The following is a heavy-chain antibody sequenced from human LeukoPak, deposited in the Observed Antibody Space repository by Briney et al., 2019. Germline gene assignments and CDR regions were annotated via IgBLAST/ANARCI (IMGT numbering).Heavy chain of an antibody. CDR3: AKDIYGDSYFDY. V-gene: IGHV3-11*01. D-gene: IGHD4-17*01. CDR1: GFTYSDYY. J-gene: IGHJ4*02. CDR2: ISGTGSSI. Sequence: PGGSLRLSCVASGFTYSDYYMNWIRQDPGEGLEWVSYISGTGSSIYYADSVKGRFTISRDNAKNSLYLQMNSLRAEDTAVYYCAKDIYGDSYFDYWGQGTLVTASS.